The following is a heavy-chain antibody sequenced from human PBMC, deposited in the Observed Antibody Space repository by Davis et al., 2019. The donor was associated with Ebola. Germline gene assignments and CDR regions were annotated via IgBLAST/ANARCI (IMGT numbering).Heavy chain of an antibody. J-gene: IGHJ2*01. CDR3: AKDPEYLFRWYFDL. D-gene: IGHD2-2*01. V-gene: IGHV3-21*04. Sequence: SAKGRFTISRDNAKNSLYLQMNSLRAEDTAVYYCAKDPEYLFRWYFDLWGRGTLVTVSS.